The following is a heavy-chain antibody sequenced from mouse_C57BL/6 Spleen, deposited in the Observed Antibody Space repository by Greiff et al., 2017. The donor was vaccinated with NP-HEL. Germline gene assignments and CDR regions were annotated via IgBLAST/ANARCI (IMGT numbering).Heavy chain of an antibody. V-gene: IGHV1-50*01. J-gene: IGHJ2*01. D-gene: IGHD2-3*01. CDR3: AREGYDGSDY. Sequence: VKLQQPGAELVKPGASVKLSCKASGYTFTSYWMQWVKQRPGQGLEWIGEIDPSDSYTNYNQKFKGKATLTVDKSSSTAYMQLSSLTSEDSAVYYCAREGYDGSDYWGQGTTLTVSS. CDR2: IDPSDSYT. CDR1: GYTFTSYW.